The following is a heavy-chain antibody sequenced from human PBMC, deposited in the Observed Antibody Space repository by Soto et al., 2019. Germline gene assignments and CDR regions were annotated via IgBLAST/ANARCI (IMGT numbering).Heavy chain of an antibody. CDR1: GYFFTTNW. V-gene: IGHV5-51*01. CDR2: IYPGDSDT. CDR3: ARPGVVDSSRWPH. Sequence: GESLKISCKASGYFFTTNWIAWVRQMPGKGLQWMGIIYPGDSDTRYSPSFQGQVTISADKSISTAYLQWSSLKASDTAMYYCARPGVVDSSRWPHWGQGTLVNVSS. D-gene: IGHD6-13*01. J-gene: IGHJ4*02.